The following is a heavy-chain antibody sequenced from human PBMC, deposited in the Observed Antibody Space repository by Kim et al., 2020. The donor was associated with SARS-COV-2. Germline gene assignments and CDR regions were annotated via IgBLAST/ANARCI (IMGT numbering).Heavy chain of an antibody. V-gene: IGHV4-34*01. Sequence: SETLSLTCAVYGGSFSGYYWSWIRQPPGKGLEWIGEINHSGSTNYNPSLKSRVTISVDTSKNQFSLKLSSVTAADMAVYYCARDGSDGSRLNWFDPWGQGTLVTVSS. J-gene: IGHJ5*02. CDR3: ARDGSDGSRLNWFDP. CDR2: INHSGST. CDR1: GGSFSGYY. D-gene: IGHD3-10*01.